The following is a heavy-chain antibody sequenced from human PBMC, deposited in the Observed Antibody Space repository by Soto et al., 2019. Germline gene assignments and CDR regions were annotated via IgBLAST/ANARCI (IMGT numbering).Heavy chain of an antibody. CDR1: GDSVSSNTAS. D-gene: IGHD5-12*01. J-gene: IGHJ5*02. Sequence: SLTCAISGDSVSSNTASWNWIRQSPSRGLEWLGRTYFRSNWYNDYAVSVKSRIIINPDTSNTQFSLQLNSVTPEDTAVYFCAKGDNLGPKTGYAFDPWGQGIMVTVSS. V-gene: IGHV6-1*01. CDR3: AKGDNLGPKTGYAFDP. CDR2: TYFRSNWYN.